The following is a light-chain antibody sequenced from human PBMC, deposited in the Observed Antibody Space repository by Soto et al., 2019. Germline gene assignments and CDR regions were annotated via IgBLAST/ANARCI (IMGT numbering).Light chain of an antibody. V-gene: IGKV1-33*01. CDR1: QDISNY. J-gene: IGKJ4*01. Sequence: DIQMTQSPSSLSASVGDRVTITCQASQDISNYLNWYQQKPGKAPKLLIYDASNLETGVPSRFSGSGSGTDFTFTISSLQPEDIATYYCQQYDNLPFGGGTKVYIK. CDR3: QQYDNLP. CDR2: DAS.